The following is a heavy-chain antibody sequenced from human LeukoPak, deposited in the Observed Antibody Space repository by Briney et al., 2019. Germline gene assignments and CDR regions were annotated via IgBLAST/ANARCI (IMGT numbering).Heavy chain of an antibody. CDR1: GFGFSSYS. J-gene: IGHJ4*02. Sequence: GGSLRLSCAASGFGFSSYSMNWVRQTLGRGLEWASYISSSGSTVYYADSVKGRFTISRDNAKNSLYLQMNSLRVEDTALYYCASHVDTVIEYYFDYWGQGTLVTVSS. D-gene: IGHD5-18*01. V-gene: IGHV3-48*04. CDR2: ISSSGSTV. CDR3: ASHVDTVIEYYFDY.